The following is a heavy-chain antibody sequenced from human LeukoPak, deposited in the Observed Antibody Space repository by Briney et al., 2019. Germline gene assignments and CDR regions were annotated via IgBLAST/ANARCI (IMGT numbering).Heavy chain of an antibody. V-gene: IGHV4-4*07. D-gene: IGHD3-3*01. CDR1: GGSISSYY. CDR3: ARENFDFWSGYYPYFDY. J-gene: IGHJ4*02. Sequence: SETLSLTCTVSGGSISSYYWSWIRQPAGKGLEWIGRIYTSGSTNYNPSLKSRVTMSVDTSKNQFSLKLSSVTAADTAVYYCARENFDFWSGYYPYFDYWGQGTLVTVSS. CDR2: IYTSGST.